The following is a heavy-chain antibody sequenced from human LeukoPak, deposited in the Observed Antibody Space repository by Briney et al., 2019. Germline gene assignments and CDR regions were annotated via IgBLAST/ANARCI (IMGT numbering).Heavy chain of an antibody. V-gene: IGHV4-34*01. D-gene: IGHD2-15*01. CDR3: ARGDSIYSAEYFHH. Sequence: PSETLSLTCAVYGGSFSGYYWSWIRQPPGKGLEWIGEINHSGSTNYNPSLKSRVTISVDTSKNQFSLKLSSVTADDTAVYYCARGDSIYSAEYFHHWGQGTLVTVSS. CDR2: INHSGST. J-gene: IGHJ1*01. CDR1: GGSFSGYY.